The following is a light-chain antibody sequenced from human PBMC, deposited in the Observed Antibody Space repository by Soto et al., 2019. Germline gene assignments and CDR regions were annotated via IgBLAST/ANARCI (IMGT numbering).Light chain of an antibody. CDR2: GAF. CDR3: QQYNDWPLT. CDR1: QSVRSN. J-gene: IGKJ1*01. Sequence: EIVMTQSPVTLSVSPGERATLSXXXSQSVRSNLAWYQHKPGQAPSLLIYGAFTRATGIPARFSGTGSGTEFTLTISSLQSEDFALYYCQQYNDWPLTFGQGTKVDIK. V-gene: IGKV3-15*01.